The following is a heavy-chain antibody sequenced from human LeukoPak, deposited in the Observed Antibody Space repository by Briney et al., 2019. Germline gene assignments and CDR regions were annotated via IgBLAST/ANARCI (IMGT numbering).Heavy chain of an antibody. V-gene: IGHV4-30-4*01. D-gene: IGHD3-22*01. CDR3: ANYYDSSGPIFDY. Sequence: KPSETLSLTCTVSGGSLSTGDYYWSWIRQPPGKGLEWIGYIYYSGTTYYNPSLKSRVTISVDTSKNQFPLKLSSVTAADTAVYYCANYYDSSGPIFDYWGQGTLVTVSS. CDR1: GGSLSTGDYY. CDR2: IYYSGTT. J-gene: IGHJ4*02.